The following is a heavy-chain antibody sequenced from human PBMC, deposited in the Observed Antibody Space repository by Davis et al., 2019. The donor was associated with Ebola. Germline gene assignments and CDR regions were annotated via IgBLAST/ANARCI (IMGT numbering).Heavy chain of an antibody. CDR3: ARDPTAYDSSGYLAPFDY. J-gene: IGHJ4*02. D-gene: IGHD3-22*01. CDR2: INPSGGST. Sequence: ASVKVSCKASGYTFTSYYIHWVRQAPGQGLEWMGIINPSGGSTSYAQKFQGRVTMTRDTSTSTVYMELSSLRSEDTAVYYCARDPTAYDSSGYLAPFDYWGQGTLVTVSS. V-gene: IGHV1-46*03. CDR1: GYTFTSYY.